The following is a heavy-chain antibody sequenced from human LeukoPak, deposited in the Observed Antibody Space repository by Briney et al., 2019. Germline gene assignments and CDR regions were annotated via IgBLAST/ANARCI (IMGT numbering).Heavy chain of an antibody. CDR2: ISISSSYI. CDR1: GFTFSSDS. D-gene: IGHD6-13*01. CDR3: ARISIAAAGTPFDY. J-gene: IGHJ4*02. Sequence: GGSLRLSCAASGFTFSSDSMNWVRQAPGKGLELVSSISISSSYIYYADSVKGRFTISRDNAKNSLYLQMNSLRAEDTAVYYCARISIAAAGTPFDYWGQGTLVTVSS. V-gene: IGHV3-21*01.